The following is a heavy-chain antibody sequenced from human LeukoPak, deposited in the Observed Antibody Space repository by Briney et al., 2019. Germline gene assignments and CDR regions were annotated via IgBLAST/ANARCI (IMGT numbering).Heavy chain of an antibody. D-gene: IGHD3-22*01. CDR1: GHTFTSYG. CDR3: AENYYDSSGDAFDI. J-gene: IGHJ3*02. Sequence: GASVKVSCKASGHTFTSYGISWVRQAPGQGLEWMGWISAYNGNTNYAQKLQGRVTMTTDTSTSTAYMELRSLRSDDTAVYYCAENYYDSSGDAFDIWGQGTMVTVSS. CDR2: ISAYNGNT. V-gene: IGHV1-18*01.